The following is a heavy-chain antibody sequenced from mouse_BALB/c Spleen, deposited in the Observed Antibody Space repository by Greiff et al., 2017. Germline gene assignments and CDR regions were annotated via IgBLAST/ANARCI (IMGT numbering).Heavy chain of an antibody. CDR3: ARLLRGVYYAMDY. Sequence: QVQLQQPGAELVKPGAPVKLSCKASGYTFTSYWMNWVKQRPGRGLEWIGRIDPSDSETHYNQKFKDKATLTVDKSSSTAYIQLSSLTSEDSAVYYCARLLRGVYYAMDYWGQGTSVTVSS. CDR2: IDPSDSET. V-gene: IGHV1-69*02. D-gene: IGHD1-1*01. CDR1: GYTFTSYW. J-gene: IGHJ4*01.